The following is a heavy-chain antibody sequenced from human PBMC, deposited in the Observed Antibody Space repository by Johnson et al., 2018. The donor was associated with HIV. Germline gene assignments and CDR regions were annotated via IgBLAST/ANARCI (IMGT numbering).Heavy chain of an antibody. CDR1: GFTFSSYG. J-gene: IGHJ3*02. CDR2: ISYDGSNK. V-gene: IGHV3-30*03. CDR3: ARDAVTPI. D-gene: IGHD4-17*01. Sequence: QVQLVESGGGVVQPGRSLRLSCAASGFTFSSYGMHWVRQAPGKGLAWVAVISYDGSNKYYADSVKGRFTISRDNSKNTLYLQMGSLRAEDMAVYYCARDAVTPIWGQGTMVTVSS.